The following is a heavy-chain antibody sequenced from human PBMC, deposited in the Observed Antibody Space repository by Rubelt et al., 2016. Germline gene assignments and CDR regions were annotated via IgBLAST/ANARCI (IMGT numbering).Heavy chain of an antibody. CDR3: ARDVASALVVPATFDP. CDR1: GFTFSSYS. Sequence: EVQLVESGGGLVKPGGSLRLSCAASGFTFSSYSMNWVRQAPGKGLEWVSYISSSSRTIYYADSVKGRFTISRDNSKNTLYLQMNSLRAEDTAVYYCARDVASALVVPATFDPWGQGTLVTVSS. V-gene: IGHV3-48*01. J-gene: IGHJ5*02. D-gene: IGHD2-2*01. CDR2: ISSSSRTI.